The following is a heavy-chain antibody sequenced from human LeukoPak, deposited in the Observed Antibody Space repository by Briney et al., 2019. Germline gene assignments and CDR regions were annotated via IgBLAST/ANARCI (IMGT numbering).Heavy chain of an antibody. D-gene: IGHD2-2*01. CDR2: IFPSGST. V-gene: IGHV4-4*02. CDR1: VGSTSSTNW. Sequence: SETLSLTCADSVGSTSSTNWWSWVRQPPGKGLEWIGAIFPSGSTNYNPSHKSRLTISLDKSNNQFSLNLSSVTAADTAVYHCARVYCVSSSCYGYFDYWGQGTLVTVSS. CDR3: ARVYCVSSSCYGYFDY. J-gene: IGHJ4*02.